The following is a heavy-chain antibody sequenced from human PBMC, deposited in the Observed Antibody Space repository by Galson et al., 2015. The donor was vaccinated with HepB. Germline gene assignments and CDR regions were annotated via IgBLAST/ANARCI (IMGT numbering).Heavy chain of an antibody. V-gene: IGHV6-1*01. CDR3: ARDRSWVLLWFGEPRDGYYGMDV. CDR1: GDSDSSNSAA. D-gene: IGHD3-10*01. J-gene: IGHJ6*02. Sequence: CAISGDSDSSNSAAWNWIRQSPSRGLEWLGRTYYRSKWYNDYAVSVKSRITINPDTSKNQFSLQLNSVTPEDTAVYYCARDRSWVLLWFGEPRDGYYGMDVWGQGTTVTVSS. CDR2: TYYRSKWYN.